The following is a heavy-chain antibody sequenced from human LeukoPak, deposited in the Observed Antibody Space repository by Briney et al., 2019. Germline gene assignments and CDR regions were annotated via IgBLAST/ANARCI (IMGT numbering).Heavy chain of an antibody. Sequence: RGSLRLSCAASGFILRNHAMNWVRQAPGKGPEWVSGISDNGGSTYYADSVKGRFTISRDTSKNTLHLQMNSLRAEDTAVYYCANLGYCSGGSCYVFEYWGQGTLVTVSS. D-gene: IGHD2-15*01. CDR2: ISDNGGST. CDR3: ANLGYCSGGSCYVFEY. CDR1: GFILRNHA. J-gene: IGHJ4*02. V-gene: IGHV3-23*01.